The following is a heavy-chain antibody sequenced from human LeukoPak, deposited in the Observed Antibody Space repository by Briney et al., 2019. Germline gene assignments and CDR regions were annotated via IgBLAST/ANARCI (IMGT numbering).Heavy chain of an antibody. J-gene: IGHJ4*02. CDR3: ARGYCTNGVCSSDYFDY. Sequence: SETLSLTCTVSGGSISSGGYYWNWIRQHPGKGLEWIGYIYNSGSTYYNPSLKSRSTISVDTSKNQSSLKLSSVTAADTAVYYCARGYCTNGVCSSDYFDYWGQGTLVTVSS. V-gene: IGHV4-31*03. CDR1: GGSISSGGYY. CDR2: IYNSGST. D-gene: IGHD2-8*01.